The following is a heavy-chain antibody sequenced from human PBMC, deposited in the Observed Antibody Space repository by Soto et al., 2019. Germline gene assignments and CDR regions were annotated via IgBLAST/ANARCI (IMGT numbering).Heavy chain of an antibody. Sequence: QVQLQESGPRLVKPSQTLSLSCAVSGGSIISASYSWNWIRQSPGRGLEWIGHIYSSGSTYYNPSLKSRVSISVDTSNNQFSLKLTSVNAADTAVYFCAREDADRIERWFDAWGQGILVTVSS. V-gene: IGHV4-31*11. J-gene: IGHJ5*02. D-gene: IGHD2-15*01. CDR2: IYSSGST. CDR1: GGSIISASYS. CDR3: AREDADRIERWFDA.